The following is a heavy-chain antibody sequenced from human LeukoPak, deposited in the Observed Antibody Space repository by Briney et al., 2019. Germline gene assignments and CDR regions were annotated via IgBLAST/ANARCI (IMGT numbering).Heavy chain of an antibody. V-gene: IGHV3-11*06. D-gene: IGHD6-6*01. CDR2: ISSSSYT. Sequence: GGSLRLSCAASGFTFSDYYMSWIRQAPGKGLEWVSYISSSSYTNYADSVKGRFTISRDNAKNSLYLQMNSLRAEDTAVYYCARGGSEYSSPGDYWGQGTLVTVSS. CDR1: GFTFSDYY. CDR3: ARGGSEYSSPGDY. J-gene: IGHJ4*02.